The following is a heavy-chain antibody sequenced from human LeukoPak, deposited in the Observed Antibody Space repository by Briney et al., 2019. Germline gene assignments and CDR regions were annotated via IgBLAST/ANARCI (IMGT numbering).Heavy chain of an antibody. CDR3: ARHSSLGGYSYGYVWFDP. CDR1: GDSISSYY. J-gene: IGHJ5*02. D-gene: IGHD5-18*01. V-gene: IGHV4-59*08. CDR2: IYYSGST. Sequence: SETLSLTCTVSGDSISSYYWSWVRHPPGKGLEWIGCIYYSGSTNYNPSLKSRVTISVDTSDNQFSLKLSSVTAADTAVYYCARHSSLGGYSYGYVWFDPWGQGTLVTVSS.